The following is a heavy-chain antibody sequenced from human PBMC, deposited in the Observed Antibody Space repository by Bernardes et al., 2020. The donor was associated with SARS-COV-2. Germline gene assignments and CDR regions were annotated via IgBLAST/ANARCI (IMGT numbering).Heavy chain of an antibody. CDR2: ISSSSSYI. Sequence: GGSLRLSCAASGFTFSSYSMNWVRQAPGKGLEWVSSISSSSSYIYYADSVKGRFTISRDNAKNSLYLQMNSLRAEDTAVYYCAREGDYGDLDRNFDYWGQGTLVTVSS. D-gene: IGHD4-17*01. V-gene: IGHV3-21*01. CDR1: GFTFSSYS. J-gene: IGHJ4*02. CDR3: AREGDYGDLDRNFDY.